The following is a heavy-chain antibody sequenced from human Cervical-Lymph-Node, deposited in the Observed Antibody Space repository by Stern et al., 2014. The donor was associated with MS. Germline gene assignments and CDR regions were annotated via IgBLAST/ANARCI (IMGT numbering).Heavy chain of an antibody. D-gene: IGHD3-10*01. V-gene: IGHV3-33*01. CDR1: GFTFSSYG. CDR2: IWYDGSNK. J-gene: IGHJ6*02. Sequence: QVHLGESGGGVVQPVRSLRLSCAASGFTFSSYGMHWVRQAPGKGLEWVAVIWYDGSNKYYADSVKGRFTISRDNSKNTLYLQMNSLRAEDTAVYYCARDPGYGSGIGYYYYGMDVWGQGTTVTVSS. CDR3: ARDPGYGSGIGYYYYGMDV.